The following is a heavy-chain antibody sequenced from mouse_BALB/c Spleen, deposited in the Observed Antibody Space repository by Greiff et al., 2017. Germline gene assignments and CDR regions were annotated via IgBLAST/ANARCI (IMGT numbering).Heavy chain of an antibody. J-gene: IGHJ4*01. V-gene: IGHV2-9-2*01. CDR1: GFSLTSYD. Sequence: QVQLKESGPGLVAPSQSLSITCTVSGFSLTSYDISWIRQPPGKGLEWLGVIWTGGGTNYNSAFMSRLSISKDNSKSQVFLKMNSLQTDDTAIYYCVRERGYGNYDAMDYWGQGTSVTVSS. CDR2: IWTGGGT. D-gene: IGHD2-10*02. CDR3: VRERGYGNYDAMDY.